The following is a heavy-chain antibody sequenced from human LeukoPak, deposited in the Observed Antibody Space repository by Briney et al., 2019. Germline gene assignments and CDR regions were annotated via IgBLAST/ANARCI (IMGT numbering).Heavy chain of an antibody. CDR3: ARETGMGLLNNWFDP. D-gene: IGHD3-10*01. CDR1: GFTFSSYA. J-gene: IGHJ5*02. V-gene: IGHV3-30-3*01. Sequence: GGSLRLSCAASGFTFSSYAMHWVRQAPGKGLEWVAVISYDGSNKYYADSVKGRFTISRDNSKNTLYLQMNSLRAEDTAVYYCARETGMGLLNNWFDPWGQGTLVTVSS. CDR2: ISYDGSNK.